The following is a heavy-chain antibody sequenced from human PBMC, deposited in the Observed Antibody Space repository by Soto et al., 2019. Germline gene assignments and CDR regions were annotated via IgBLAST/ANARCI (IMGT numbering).Heavy chain of an antibody. CDR3: ARGGRLYYYYGMDV. J-gene: IGHJ6*02. CDR2: ISYDGSNK. CDR1: GFTFSSYA. D-gene: IGHD6-25*01. Sequence: GGSVRLSCAASGFTFSSYAMHWVRQAPGKGLEWVAVISYDGSNKYYADSVKGRLTISRDNSKNTLYLQMNSLRAEDTAVYYCARGGRLYYYYGMDVWGQGTTVTVSS. V-gene: IGHV3-30-3*01.